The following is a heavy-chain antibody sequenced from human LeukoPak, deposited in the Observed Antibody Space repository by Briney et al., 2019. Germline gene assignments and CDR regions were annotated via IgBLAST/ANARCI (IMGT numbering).Heavy chain of an antibody. D-gene: IGHD3-10*01. CDR2: IKEDGSEK. CDR1: GFTFSSYY. Sequence: GGSLRLSCAASGFTFSSYYMTWVRQAPGKGLKWVANIKEDGSEKSYADSVEGRFTISRDNAKNSLYLQMNSLRVEDTAVYYCARGWYDDYYGSGSYSIFDYWGQGILVTVSS. V-gene: IGHV3-7*01. J-gene: IGHJ4*02. CDR3: ARGWYDDYYGSGSYSIFDY.